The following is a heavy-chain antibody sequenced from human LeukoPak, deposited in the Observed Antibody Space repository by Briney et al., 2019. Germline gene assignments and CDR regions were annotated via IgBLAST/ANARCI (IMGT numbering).Heavy chain of an antibody. V-gene: IGHV3-7*01. CDR3: ASSGWYSTPNWFDP. CDR2: IKEDGSEK. D-gene: IGHD6-19*01. Sequence: QASETLSLTCTVSGGSISSSSYYWGWVRQAPGKGLEWVASIKEDGSEKYYVDSVRGRFTISRDNAKNSLYLQMNSLRAEDTAMYYCASSGWYSTPNWFDPWGQGTLVIVSS. CDR1: GGSISSSSYY. J-gene: IGHJ5*02.